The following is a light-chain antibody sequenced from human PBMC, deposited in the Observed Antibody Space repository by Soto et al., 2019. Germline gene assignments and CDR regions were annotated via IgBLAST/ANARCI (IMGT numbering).Light chain of an antibody. J-gene: IGLJ2*01. CDR1: TSNIGTNT. V-gene: IGLV1-44*01. Sequence: QSVLTQPPSASGTPGQRVTISCSGSTSNIGTNTVNWYQVVPGAAPKLLIYSSNQRPSGVPDRFSGSKSGTSASLAVSGLQSGDEADYYCAAWDASLSGVVFGGGTKVTVL. CDR3: AAWDASLSGVV. CDR2: SSN.